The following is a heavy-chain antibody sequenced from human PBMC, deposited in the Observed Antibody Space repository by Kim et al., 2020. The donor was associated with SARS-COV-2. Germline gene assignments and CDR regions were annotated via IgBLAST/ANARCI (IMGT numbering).Heavy chain of an antibody. J-gene: IGHJ4*02. CDR2: IKSEDDGGTA. V-gene: IGHV3-15*01. D-gene: IGHD4-17*01. CDR3: TTFDYGDGDSRDY. CDR1: GFIFSNAW. Sequence: GGSLRLSCAASGFIFSNAWMTWVRQAPGRGLEWVGQIKSEDDGGTADFAAPVKGRFSISRDDLRHMVYLQMNSLKTEDTAVYYCTTFDYGDGDSRDYWGQGTLGTVSS.